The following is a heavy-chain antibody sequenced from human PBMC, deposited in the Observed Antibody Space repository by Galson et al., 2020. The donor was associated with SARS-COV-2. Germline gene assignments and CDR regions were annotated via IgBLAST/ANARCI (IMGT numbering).Heavy chain of an antibody. CDR1: GYTLTELS. V-gene: IGHV1-24*01. J-gene: IGHJ3*02. D-gene: IGHD3-3*01. CDR2: FDPEDGET. CDR3: ATIDFWAGHSSRADAFDI. Sequence: ASVKVSCKVSGYTLTELSMHWVRQAPGKGLEWMGGFDPEDGETIYAQKFQGRVTMTEDTSTDTAYMELSSLRSEDTAVYYCATIDFWAGHSSRADAFDIWGQGTMVTVSS.